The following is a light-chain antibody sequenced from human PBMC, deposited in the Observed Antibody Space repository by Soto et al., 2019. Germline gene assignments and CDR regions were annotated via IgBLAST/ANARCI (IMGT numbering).Light chain of an antibody. CDR3: QQYETFSGT. CDR2: DAS. V-gene: IGKV3-15*01. J-gene: IGKJ1*01. CDR1: QSVDSN. Sequence: EILMTQSPATLSVSPGERATLSCRASQSVDSNLAWYQQRPGQAPRLLIYDASTRATGVPARFSGSGSGTKFTLTIASLQPDDFATYYCQQYETFSGTFGPGTKVDIK.